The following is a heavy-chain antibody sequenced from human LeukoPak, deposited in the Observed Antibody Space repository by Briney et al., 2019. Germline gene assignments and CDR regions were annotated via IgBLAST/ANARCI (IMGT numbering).Heavy chain of an antibody. V-gene: IGHV3-23*01. J-gene: IGHJ4*02. CDR2: ISGSGGST. CDR1: GFTFSSYA. D-gene: IGHD2-15*01. Sequence: PGGSLRLSXAASGFTFSSYAMSWVRQAPGKGLEWVSAISGSGGSTYYADSVKGRFTISRDNSKNTLYLQMNSLRAEDTAVYYCAKPSCSGGSCYSISDYWGQGTLVTVSS. CDR3: AKPSCSGGSCYSISDY.